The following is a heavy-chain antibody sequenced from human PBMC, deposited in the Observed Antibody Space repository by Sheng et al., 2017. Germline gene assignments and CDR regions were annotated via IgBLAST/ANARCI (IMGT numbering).Heavy chain of an antibody. V-gene: IGHV1-69*02. CDR2: FIPGLDVV. Sequence: QVQLVQSGAEVKKPGSSVKVSCKTSGGTFSNYAITWVRQAPGQGLEWMGGFIPGLDVVNHAQNFQDRVTITADKSTNTTYMELSSLRSDDTAVYYCATLGRLTYFFYFMDVWGKGTTITVSS. D-gene: IGHD5-12*01. CDR3: ATLGRLTYFFYFMDV. J-gene: IGHJ6*03. CDR1: GGTFSNYA.